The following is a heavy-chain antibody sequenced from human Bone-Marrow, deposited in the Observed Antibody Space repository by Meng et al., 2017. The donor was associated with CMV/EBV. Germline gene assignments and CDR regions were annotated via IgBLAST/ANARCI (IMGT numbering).Heavy chain of an antibody. CDR3: ATDRPEVLAQIDF. Sequence: LSLTCAASGFTFANAWMSWVRQAPGKGLEWVARIKSGGGTTEYAAPVRGRFSISRDDSYNTLYLQMNSLKTEDTAIYYCATDRPEVLAQIDFWGQGTLVTVSS. J-gene: IGHJ4*02. CDR2: IKSGGGTT. D-gene: IGHD3-3*02. V-gene: IGHV3-15*01. CDR1: GFTFANAW.